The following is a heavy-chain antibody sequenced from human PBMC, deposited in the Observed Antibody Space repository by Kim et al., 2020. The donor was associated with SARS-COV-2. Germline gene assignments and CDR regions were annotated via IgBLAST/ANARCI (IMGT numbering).Heavy chain of an antibody. CDR2: ISYDGSTN. CDR3: TSDRTYNDNNRHYNGIDV. Sequence: GGSLRLSCAASGFTFSDFAMHWVRQAPGNGLEWVALISYDGSTNDSASAKDSRFITTSTTTKTLLLQLKSSLADEETAVYYCTSDRTYNDNNRHYNGIDV. J-gene: IGHJ3*01. D-gene: IGHD3-22*01. V-gene: IGHV3-30*14. CDR1: GFTFSDFA.